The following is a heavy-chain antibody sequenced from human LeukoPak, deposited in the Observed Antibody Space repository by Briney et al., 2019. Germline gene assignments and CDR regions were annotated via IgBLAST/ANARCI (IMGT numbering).Heavy chain of an antibody. CDR2: ISWNSGSI. D-gene: IGHD6-13*01. CDR3: AKDIGPNSSSWYSGGAFDI. J-gene: IGHJ3*02. CDR1: GFTFDDYA. Sequence: GGSLRLSCAASGFTFDDYAMHWVRQAPGKGLEWVSGISWNSGSIGYADSVKGRFTISRDNAKNSLYLQMNSLRAEDTALYYCAKDIGPNSSSWYSGGAFDIWGQGTMVTVSS. V-gene: IGHV3-9*01.